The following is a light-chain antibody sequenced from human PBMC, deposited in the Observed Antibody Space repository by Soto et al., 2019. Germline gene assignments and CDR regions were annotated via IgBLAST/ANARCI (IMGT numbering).Light chain of an antibody. CDR2: DAS. V-gene: IGKV3-11*01. CDR3: QQRSNWLTWT. J-gene: IGKJ1*01. CDR1: QSVSSY. Sequence: EIVLTQSQATLSLSPGERATLSCRASQSVSSYLAWYQQKPGQAPRLLIYDASNRATGIPARFSGSGSGTDFTLTISSLEPEDFAVYYCQQRSNWLTWTFGQGAKVEIK.